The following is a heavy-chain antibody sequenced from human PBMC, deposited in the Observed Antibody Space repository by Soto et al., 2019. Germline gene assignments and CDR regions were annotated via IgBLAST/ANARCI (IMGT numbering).Heavy chain of an antibody. D-gene: IGHD2-2*01. CDR3: ARDRLPAAIHYFYGMDV. CDR2: ISTICTYK. Sequence: GGSVMPSFAASGFTFSTYVMSWVRQAPGKGLEWVSSISTICTYKYYGASVKGRFTTSRDNAKNSLYLQMNSLGPEDTAVYYCARDRLPAAIHYFYGMDVWGQGTTVTVSS. CDR1: GFTFSTYV. V-gene: IGHV3-21*01. J-gene: IGHJ6*02.